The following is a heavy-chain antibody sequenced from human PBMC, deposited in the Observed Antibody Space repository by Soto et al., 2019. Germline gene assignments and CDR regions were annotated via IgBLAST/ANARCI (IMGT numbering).Heavy chain of an antibody. Sequence: PSETLSLTCTVCGGCVSSGSYYGTWIRQPPGKGLEWIGSIYYSGSTYYNPSLKSRVTISVDTSKNQFSLKLSSVTAADTAVYYCARHSLAGYYYDSSGSSNFDYWGQGTLVTVSS. CDR1: GGCVSSGSYY. CDR3: ARHSLAGYYYDSSGSSNFDY. CDR2: IYYSGST. D-gene: IGHD3-22*01. J-gene: IGHJ4*02. V-gene: IGHV4-39*01.